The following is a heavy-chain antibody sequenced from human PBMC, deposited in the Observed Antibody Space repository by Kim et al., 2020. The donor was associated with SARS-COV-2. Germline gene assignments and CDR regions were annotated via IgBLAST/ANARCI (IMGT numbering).Heavy chain of an antibody. CDR1: GFTFDDYG. D-gene: IGHD3-22*01. CDR3: VCGYVGGPFDV. CDR2: INRNSGST. Sequence: GGSLRLSCAASGFTFDDYGMSWVRQAPGKGLEWVSGINRNSGSTGYADSVKGRYTISRDNAKKFLYLQMNSLRADDTALYHCVCGYVGGPFDVWGQGTLVTVSS. J-gene: IGHJ4*02. V-gene: IGHV3-20*01.